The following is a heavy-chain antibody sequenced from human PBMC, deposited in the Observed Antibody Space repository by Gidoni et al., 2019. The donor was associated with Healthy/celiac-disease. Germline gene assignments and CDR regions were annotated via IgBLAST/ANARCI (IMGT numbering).Heavy chain of an antibody. CDR2: IYYSGST. D-gene: IGHD5-18*01. Sequence: QVQLQESGPGLVKPSQTLSLTCTVSGGSISSGDYYWSWLRQPPGKGLEWIGYIYYSGSTYYNPSLKSRVTRSVDTSKNQFSLKLSSVTAADTAVYYCARVPDTAMAFDYWGQGTLVTVSS. J-gene: IGHJ4*02. V-gene: IGHV4-30-4*01. CDR1: GGSISSGDYY. CDR3: ARVPDTAMAFDY.